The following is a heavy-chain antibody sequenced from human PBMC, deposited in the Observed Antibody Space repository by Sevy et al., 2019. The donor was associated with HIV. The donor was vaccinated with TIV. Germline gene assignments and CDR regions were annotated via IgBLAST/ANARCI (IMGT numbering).Heavy chain of an antibody. CDR3: AKDLLIVVGEGMDV. V-gene: IGHV3-23*01. CDR1: GFTFSSYA. D-gene: IGHD2-2*01. Sequence: GGSLRLSCAGSGFTFSSYAMNWVRQAPGKGLEWVSAISGNGGGTFYEDSVKGRFSISRDNSKNTLYLQMNSLRAEDTAIYYCAKDLLIVVGEGMDVWGQGTTVTVSS. CDR2: ISGNGGGT. J-gene: IGHJ6*02.